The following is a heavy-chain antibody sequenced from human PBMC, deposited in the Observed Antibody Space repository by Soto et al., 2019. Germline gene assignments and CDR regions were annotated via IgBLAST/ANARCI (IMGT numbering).Heavy chain of an antibody. D-gene: IGHD3-9*01. CDR1: GYTFTSYD. CDR2: MNPNSGNT. V-gene: IGHV1-8*01. CDR3: ARSRPTYYDILTGTRYYYGMDV. Sequence: ASVNVSCKASGYTFTSYDINWVRQATGQGLEWMGWMNPNSGNTGYAQKFQGRVTMTRNTSISTAYMELSSLRSEDTAVYYCARSRPTYYDILTGTRYYYGMDVWGQGTTVTVSS. J-gene: IGHJ6*02.